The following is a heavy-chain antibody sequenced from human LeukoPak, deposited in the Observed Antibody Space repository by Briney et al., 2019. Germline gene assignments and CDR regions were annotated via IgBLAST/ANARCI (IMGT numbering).Heavy chain of an antibody. V-gene: IGHV5-51*01. CDR3: AREGVATIPGFDY. D-gene: IGHD5-12*01. CDR1: GYSFTSYW. J-gene: IGHJ4*02. Sequence: GESLKISCKGSGYSFTSYWIGWVRQMPGKGLEWMGIIYPGDSDTRYSPSFQGQVTISADKSISTAYLQWSSLRAEDTAVYYCAREGVATIPGFDYWGQGTLVTVSS. CDR2: IYPGDSDT.